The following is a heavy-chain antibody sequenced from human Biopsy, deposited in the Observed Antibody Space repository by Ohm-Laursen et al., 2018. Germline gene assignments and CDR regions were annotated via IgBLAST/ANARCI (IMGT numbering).Heavy chain of an antibody. J-gene: IGHJ6*02. CDR2: INHSGRT. CDR1: GESFNGYY. Sequence: SETLSLTCVVYGESFNGYYWSWNRQTPGKGLEWIGEINHSGRTNYNPSLKSRVTISADTSKNQFSLRLNSVLAADTSVYYCARATNSTGWPYYYFYGMDVWGQGTTVTVSS. CDR3: ARATNSTGWPYYYFYGMDV. V-gene: IGHV4-34*01. D-gene: IGHD2/OR15-2a*01.